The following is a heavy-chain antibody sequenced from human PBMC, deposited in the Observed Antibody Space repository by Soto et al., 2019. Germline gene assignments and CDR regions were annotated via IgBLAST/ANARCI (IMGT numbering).Heavy chain of an antibody. D-gene: IGHD2-15*01. CDR2: TYYRSKWYN. V-gene: IGHV6-1*01. J-gene: IGHJ6*02. CDR1: GDSVSSNSAA. CDR3: SGAVFCGGSCYSRPWSYNGMDV. Sequence: PSQTLSLTCAISGDSVSSNSAAWNWIRQSPSRGLEWLGRTYYRSKWYNDYAVSVKSRITINPDTSKNQFSLQLNSVTPEDTAVFYCSGAVFCGGSCYSRPWSYNGMDVWGQGTTVTVSS.